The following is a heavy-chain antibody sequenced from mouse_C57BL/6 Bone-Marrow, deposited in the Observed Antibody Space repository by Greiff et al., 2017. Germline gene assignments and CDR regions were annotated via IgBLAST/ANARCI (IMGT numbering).Heavy chain of an antibody. D-gene: IGHD2-4*01. V-gene: IGHV5-12*01. J-gene: IGHJ2*01. CDR1: GFTFSDYY. Sequence: EVQLQESGGGLVQPGGSLKLSCAASGFTFSDYYMYWVRQTPEKRLEWVAYISNGGGSTYYPDTVKGRFTISRDNAKNALYLQMSRLKSEDTAMYYCARVYDYDGYYFDDWGQGTTLTVSS. CDR2: ISNGGGST. CDR3: ARVYDYDGYYFDD.